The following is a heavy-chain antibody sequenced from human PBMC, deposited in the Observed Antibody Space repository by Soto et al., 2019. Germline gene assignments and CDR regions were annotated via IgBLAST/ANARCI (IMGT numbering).Heavy chain of an antibody. CDR2: IYYSGST. V-gene: IGHV4-59*08. CDR1: GGSISSNY. CDR3: ARTLGYCTNGVCYAAGPFDY. D-gene: IGHD2-8*01. J-gene: IGHJ4*02. Sequence: SETLSLTCTVSGGSISSNYWSWIRQPPGKGLEWIGYIYYSGSTNYNPSLKSRVTISVDTSKNQFSLKLSSVTAADTAVYYCARTLGYCTNGVCYAAGPFDYWGQGTLVTVSS.